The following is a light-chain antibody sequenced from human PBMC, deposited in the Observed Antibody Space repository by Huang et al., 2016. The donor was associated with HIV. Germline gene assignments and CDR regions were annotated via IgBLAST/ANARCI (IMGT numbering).Light chain of an antibody. CDR2: GAS. CDR1: QSISNK. J-gene: IGKJ1*01. V-gene: IGKV3-15*01. Sequence: EIVMTQSPATLSVSPGERATLSCRASQSISNKLAWYQQKPGQAPRLLIHGASTSATGIPARFSGSGSGTEFTLTISSLQSEDFAVYYCQQYNNWPPRTFGQGTKVEIK. CDR3: QQYNNWPPRT.